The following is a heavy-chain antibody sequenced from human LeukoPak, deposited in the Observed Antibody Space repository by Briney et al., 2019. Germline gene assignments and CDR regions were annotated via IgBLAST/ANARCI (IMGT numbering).Heavy chain of an antibody. CDR3: ARNENSGWGYFDY. V-gene: IGHV3-74*01. D-gene: IGHD5-12*01. J-gene: IGHJ4*02. CDR1: GLTFSSHW. CDR2: ITNDGSST. Sequence: QPGGSLRLSCAASGLTFSSHWMHWVRQAPGKGLVWVSRITNDGSSTTYADSVKGRFTISRDNSKDTLYLQMNSLRAEDTAVYYCARNENSGWGYFDYWGQGTLVTVSS.